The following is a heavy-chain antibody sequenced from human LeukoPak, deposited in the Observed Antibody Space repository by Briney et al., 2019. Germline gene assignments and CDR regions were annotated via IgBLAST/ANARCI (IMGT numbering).Heavy chain of an antibody. CDR1: GFTFSDYY. CDR2: ISSSGSTI. D-gene: IGHD4-11*01. Sequence: GGSLRLSCAASGFTFSDYYMSWIRQAPGKGLEWVSYISSSGSTIYYADSVKGRFTISRDNAKNTLYLQMNSLRAEDTAVYYCAKPPDYSNYRDAFDIWGQGTMVTVSS. V-gene: IGHV3-11*04. CDR3: AKPPDYSNYRDAFDI. J-gene: IGHJ3*02.